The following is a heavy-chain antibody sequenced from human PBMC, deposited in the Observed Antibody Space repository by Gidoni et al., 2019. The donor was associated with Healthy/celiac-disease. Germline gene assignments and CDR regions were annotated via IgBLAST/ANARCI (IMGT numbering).Heavy chain of an antibody. V-gene: IGHV5-51*01. CDR1: GYSFTSYW. J-gene: IGHJ5*02. D-gene: IGHD6-6*01. CDR3: ARSYSSSRRDGFDP. CDR2: IYPGESDT. Sequence: EVQLVQSGAEVKKPGESLKISCKGFGYSFTSYWIGWVRPLPGKGLEWMGIIYPGESDTRYSPSFEGQDTISADKSNSTAYLQWSSLKDSDTAMYYCARSYSSSRRDGFDPWGQGTLVTVSS.